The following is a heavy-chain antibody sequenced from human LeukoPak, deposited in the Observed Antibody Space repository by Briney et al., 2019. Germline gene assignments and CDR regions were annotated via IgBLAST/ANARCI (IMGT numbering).Heavy chain of an antibody. Sequence: GGSLGLSCAASGFTFSSYAMHWVRQAPGKGLEWVAVISYDGSNKYYADSVKGRFTISRDNSKNTLYLQMNSLRAEDTAVYYCARVSSAPSWGQGTLVTVSS. CDR3: ARVSSAPS. J-gene: IGHJ5*02. CDR1: GFTFSSYA. V-gene: IGHV3-30-3*01. CDR2: ISYDGSNK.